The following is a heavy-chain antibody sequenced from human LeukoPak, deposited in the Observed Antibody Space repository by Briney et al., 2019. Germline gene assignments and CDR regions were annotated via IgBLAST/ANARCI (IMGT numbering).Heavy chain of an antibody. CDR2: ISYDGSNK. Sequence: PGGSLRLSCAASGFTFSSYAMHWVRQAPGKGLEWVAVISYDGSNKYYADSVKGRFTISRDNSKNTLYLQMNSLRAEDTAVYYCATNYGYSSGWYLDYWGQGTLVTVSS. J-gene: IGHJ4*02. CDR1: GFTFSSYA. CDR3: ATNYGYSSGWYLDY. V-gene: IGHV3-30-3*01. D-gene: IGHD6-19*01.